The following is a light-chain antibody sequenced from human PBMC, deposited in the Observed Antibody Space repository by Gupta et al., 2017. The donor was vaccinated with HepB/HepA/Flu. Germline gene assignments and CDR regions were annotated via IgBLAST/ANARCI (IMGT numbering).Light chain of an antibody. CDR1: SSNIGSNT. CDR2: SNN. CDR3: GAWDDSLNGSV. J-gene: IGLJ1*01. Sequence: QSVPAQPPSASATPGQRVTISRSGSSSNIGSNTVNWYQQTPGTAPKLLIYSNNQRPSGVPDRFSGSKSGNSASLAISGLQSEDEADYYCGAWDDSLNGSVFGTGTKVTVL. V-gene: IGLV1-44*01.